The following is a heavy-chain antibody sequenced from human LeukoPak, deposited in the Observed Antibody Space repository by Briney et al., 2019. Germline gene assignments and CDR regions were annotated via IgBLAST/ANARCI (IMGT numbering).Heavy chain of an antibody. D-gene: IGHD5-24*01. CDR3: ARSGEMATIGWYYFDY. CDR1: GGTFSSYA. V-gene: IGHV1-46*01. J-gene: IGHJ4*02. CDR2: INPSGGST. Sequence: ASVKVSCKASGGTFSSYAISWVRQAPGQGLEWMGIINPSGGSTSYAQKFQGRVTMTRDMSTSTVYMELSSLRSEDTAVYYCARSGEMATIGWYYFDYWGQGPWSPSPQ.